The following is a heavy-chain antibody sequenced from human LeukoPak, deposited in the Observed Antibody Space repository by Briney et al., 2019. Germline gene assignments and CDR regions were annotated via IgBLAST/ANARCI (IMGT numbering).Heavy chain of an antibody. V-gene: IGHV3-66*01. CDR1: GFTVSSNY. D-gene: IGHD3-10*01. CDR2: IYSGGST. CDR3: SRGGNQYYFDY. J-gene: IGHJ4*02. Sequence: PGGSLRLSCAASGFTVSSNYMSWVRQAPGKGLEWVSVIYSGGSTYYADSVKGRFTISRDNSKNTLYLQMNGLRVEDTAAYYCSRGGNQYYFDYWGQGTLVTVSS.